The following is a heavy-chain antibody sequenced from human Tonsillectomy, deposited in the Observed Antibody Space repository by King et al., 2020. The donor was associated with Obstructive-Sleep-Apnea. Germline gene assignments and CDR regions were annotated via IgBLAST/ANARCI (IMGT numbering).Heavy chain of an antibody. Sequence: VQLVESGGGVVQPGRSLRLSCAASGFTFSSYAMHWVRQAPGKGLEGGAIISYDGSFKYYANCVKGRFTISRDNSKNTLYLQMNSLRAEDAAVDYCARVGGGHSYGFTALDNWGQGTLVTVSS. V-gene: IGHV3-30-3*01. D-gene: IGHD5-18*01. CDR1: GFTFSSYA. CDR2: ISYDGSFK. J-gene: IGHJ4*02. CDR3: ARVGGGHSYGFTALDN.